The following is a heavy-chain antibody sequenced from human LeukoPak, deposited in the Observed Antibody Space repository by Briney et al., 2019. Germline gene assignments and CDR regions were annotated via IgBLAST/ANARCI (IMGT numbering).Heavy chain of an antibody. CDR1: GFTFSSYW. CDR2: INQDGSDH. Sequence: GGSLRLFCAVSGFTFSSYWINWVRPAPGKGPEWVASINQDGSDHYYVDSVKGRFTISRDNAKDSLYLQMSSLRVEDTAVYYCVRGRPYWGQGTLVTVSS. J-gene: IGHJ4*02. V-gene: IGHV3-7*05. CDR3: VRGRPY.